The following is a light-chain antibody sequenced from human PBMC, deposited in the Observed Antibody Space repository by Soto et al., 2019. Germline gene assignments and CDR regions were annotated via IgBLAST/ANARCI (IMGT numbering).Light chain of an antibody. CDR1: SRDVGGYNY. CDR2: EVS. CDR3: AAWDDSLSGPNWV. J-gene: IGLJ3*02. Sequence: QSALTQPASVSGSPGQSITISCTGTSRDVGGYNYVSWHQQHPGKAPKVIITEVSNRPSGVSNRFSGSKSGNTASLTISGLQAEDEADYYCAAWDDSLSGPNWVFGGGTKVTVL. V-gene: IGLV2-14*01.